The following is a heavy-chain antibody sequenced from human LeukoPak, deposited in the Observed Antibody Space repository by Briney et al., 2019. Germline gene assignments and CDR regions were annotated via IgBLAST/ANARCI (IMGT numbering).Heavy chain of an antibody. V-gene: IGHV1-58*01. CDR2: IVVGSGNT. CDR3: AADSITMVRGVHFLPASSV. CDR1: GFTFTSSA. J-gene: IGHJ6*02. D-gene: IGHD3-10*01. Sequence: GASVKVSCKASGFTFTSSAVQWVRQARGQRLEWIGWIVVGSGNTNYAQKFQERVTITRDMSTSTAYMELSGLRSEDTAVYYCAADSITMVRGVHFLPASSVWGQGTTVTVSS.